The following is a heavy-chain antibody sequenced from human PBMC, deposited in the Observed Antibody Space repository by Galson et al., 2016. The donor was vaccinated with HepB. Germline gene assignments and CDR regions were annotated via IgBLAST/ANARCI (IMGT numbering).Heavy chain of an antibody. CDR1: GYVFTSFD. CDR2: MNPNTGNT. D-gene: IGHD3-10*01. CDR3: ARGRGRMRTPYNGMDV. J-gene: IGHJ6*02. V-gene: IGHV1-8*01. Sequence: SVKVSCKASGYVFTSFDINWVRQAAGQGLEWMGWMNPNTGNTGYAQKFQGRVTMTRNTSTSTAYMELRSLTSDDTAVYYCARGRGRMRTPYNGMDVWGQGTTVIVSS.